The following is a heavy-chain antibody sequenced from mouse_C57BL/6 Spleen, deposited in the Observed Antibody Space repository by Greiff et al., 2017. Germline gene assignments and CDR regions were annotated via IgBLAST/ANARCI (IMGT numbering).Heavy chain of an antibody. Sequence: VQLQQSGPVLVKPGASVKMSCKASGYTFTDYYMNWVKQSHGKSLEWIGVINPYNGGTSYNQKFKGKATLTVDKSSSTAYMELNSLTSEDSAVYYCASSYGYAMDYWGQGTSVTVSS. CDR1: GYTFTDYY. CDR3: ASSYGYAMDY. V-gene: IGHV1-19*01. J-gene: IGHJ4*01. CDR2: INPYNGGT. D-gene: IGHD1-1*01.